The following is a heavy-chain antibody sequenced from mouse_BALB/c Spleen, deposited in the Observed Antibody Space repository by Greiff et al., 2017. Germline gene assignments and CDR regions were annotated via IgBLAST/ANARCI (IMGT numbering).Heavy chain of an antibody. V-gene: IGHV1S137*01. CDR3: ARGWAYYYGSSYTFDY. CDR2: ISTYYGDA. CDR1: GYTFTDYA. Sequence: QVQLQQSGAELVRPGVSVKISCKGSGYTFTDYAMHWVKQSHAKSLEWIGVISTYYGDASYNQKFKGKATMTVDKSSSTAYMELARLTSEDSAIYYCARGWAYYYGSSYTFDYWGQGTTLTVSS. J-gene: IGHJ2*01. D-gene: IGHD1-1*01.